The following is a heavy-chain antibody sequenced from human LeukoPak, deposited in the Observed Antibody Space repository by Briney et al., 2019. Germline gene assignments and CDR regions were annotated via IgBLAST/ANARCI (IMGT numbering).Heavy chain of an antibody. CDR2: ISGSGGST. CDR1: GFTFSSYA. Sequence: GGSLRLSCAAPGFTFSSYAMSWVRQAPGKGLEWVSAISGSGGSTYYADSVKGRFTISRDNSKNTLYLQMNSLRAEDTAVYYCAKDLRVYSSSHWGQGTLVTVSS. D-gene: IGHD6-6*01. CDR3: AKDLRVYSSSH. J-gene: IGHJ4*02. V-gene: IGHV3-23*01.